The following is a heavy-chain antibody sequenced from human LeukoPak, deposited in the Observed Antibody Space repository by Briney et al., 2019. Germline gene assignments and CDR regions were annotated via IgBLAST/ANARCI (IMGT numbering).Heavy chain of an antibody. CDR3: ARGGLPMVRGPKGEAFDI. V-gene: IGHV1-46*01. CDR2: INPSGGST. J-gene: IGHJ3*02. D-gene: IGHD3-10*01. CDR1: GYTFTSYY. Sequence: ASVKVSCKASGYTFTSYYMHWVRQAPGQGLEWMGIINPSGGSTSYAQKFQGRVTMTRDTSTSTVYMELSSLRSEDTAVYYCARGGLPMVRGPKGEAFDIWGQGTMVTVSS.